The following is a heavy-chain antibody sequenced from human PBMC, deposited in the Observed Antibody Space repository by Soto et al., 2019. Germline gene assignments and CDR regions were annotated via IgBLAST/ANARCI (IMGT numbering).Heavy chain of an antibody. V-gene: IGHV3-33*01. CDR1: GFTFSSYG. CDR2: IWYDGSNK. Sequence: GGSLRLSCAASGFTFSSYGMHWVRQAPGKGLEWVAVIWYDGSNKYYADSVKGRFTISRDNSKNTLYLQMNSLRAEDTAVYYCARDRDYYGMDVWGQGTTVTVSS. J-gene: IGHJ6*02. CDR3: ARDRDYYGMDV.